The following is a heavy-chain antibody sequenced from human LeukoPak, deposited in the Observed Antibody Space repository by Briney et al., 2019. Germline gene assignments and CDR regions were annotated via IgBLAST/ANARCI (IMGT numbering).Heavy chain of an antibody. CDR3: AKGPDRDGYKD. CDR1: GFTFSSYW. V-gene: IGHV3-74*01. D-gene: IGHD5-24*01. CDR2: INSDGSST. Sequence: GGSLRLSCAASGFTFSSYWMHWVRHAPGKGLVWVSRINSDGSSTSYADSVKGRFTISRDNAKNTLYLQMNSLRAEDTAVYYCAKGPDRDGYKDWGQGTLVTVSS. J-gene: IGHJ4*02.